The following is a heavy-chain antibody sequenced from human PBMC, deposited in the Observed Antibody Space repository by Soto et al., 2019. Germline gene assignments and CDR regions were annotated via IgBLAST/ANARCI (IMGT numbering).Heavy chain of an antibody. CDR1: GFVFSDYA. CDR3: ASVPIWCGSSSCYTEGFDS. Sequence: EVQLLDSGGGWVQPGGSLRLSCVASGFVFSDYARSWVRQAPGKGLEWVSAISAGGSDTYYADSVKGRFTVSRVNSKNTLYLQMNTLRAEDTAIYYCASVPIWCGSSSCYTEGFDSWGQGTLVTVSS. V-gene: IGHV3-23*01. J-gene: IGHJ4*02. CDR2: ISAGGSDT. D-gene: IGHD2-2*01.